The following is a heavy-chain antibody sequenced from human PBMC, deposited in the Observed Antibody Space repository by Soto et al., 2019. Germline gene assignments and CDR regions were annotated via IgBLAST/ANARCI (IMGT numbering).Heavy chain of an antibody. Sequence: QVQLVESGGGVVQPGRSLRLSCAASGFTFSSYGMHWVRQAPGKGLVMVAVIGSEGSNKYYADSVKGRFTICRDNSNSPLYPLIDSLRARQTAVSYCARHTARPRVRIYYATDVWGQGTTVTVSS. CDR3: ARHTARPRVRIYYATDV. J-gene: IGHJ6*02. CDR1: GFTFSSYG. V-gene: IGHV3-33*01. D-gene: IGHD3-10*01. CDR2: IGSEGSNK.